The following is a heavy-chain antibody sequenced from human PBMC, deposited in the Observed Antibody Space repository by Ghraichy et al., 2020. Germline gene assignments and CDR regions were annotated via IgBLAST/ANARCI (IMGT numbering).Heavy chain of an antibody. CDR2: IRYDGSNK. Sequence: GSLRLSCAASGFTFSSYGMHWVRQAPGKGLEWVAFIRYDGSNKYYADSVKGRFTISRDNSKNTLYLQMNSLRAEDTAVYYCAKVFPEPYDAFDIWGQGTMVTVSS. J-gene: IGHJ3*02. CDR3: AKVFPEPYDAFDI. V-gene: IGHV3-30*02. CDR1: GFTFSSYG.